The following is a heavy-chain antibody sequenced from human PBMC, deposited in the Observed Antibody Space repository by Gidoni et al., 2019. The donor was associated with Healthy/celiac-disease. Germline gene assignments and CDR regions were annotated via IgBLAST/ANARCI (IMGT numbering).Heavy chain of an antibody. D-gene: IGHD4-17*01. CDR3: ARGGYGDYPNPYDY. J-gene: IGHJ4*02. V-gene: IGHV3-53*04. CDR1: GFTVSSNY. CDR2: IYSGGST. Sequence: EVQLVESGGGLVQPGGSLRLSCAASGFTVSSNYMSWVRQAPGKGLEWVSVIYSGGSTYYADSVKGRFTISRHNSKNTLYLQMNSLRAEDTAVYYCARGGYGDYPNPYDYWGQGTLVTVSS.